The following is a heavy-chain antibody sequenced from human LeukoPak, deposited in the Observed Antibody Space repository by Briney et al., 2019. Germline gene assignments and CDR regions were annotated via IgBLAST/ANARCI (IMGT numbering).Heavy chain of an antibody. Sequence: PGGSLRLSCAASGFTFSSYGMHWVRQAPGKGLEWVAFIRYDGSNKYYADSVKGRFTISRDNSKNTLYLQMNSLRAEDTAVYYCASEGFISGGPHGSTYYFDYWGRGTLVTVSS. J-gene: IGHJ4*02. CDR1: GFTFSSYG. CDR3: ASEGFISGGPHGSTYYFDY. V-gene: IGHV3-30*02. CDR2: IRYDGSNK. D-gene: IGHD2-15*01.